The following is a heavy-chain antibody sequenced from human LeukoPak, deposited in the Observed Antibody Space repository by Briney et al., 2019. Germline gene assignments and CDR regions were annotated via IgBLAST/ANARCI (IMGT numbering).Heavy chain of an antibody. J-gene: IGHJ4*02. Sequence: SETLSLTCTVSGGSISSYYWSWIRQPPGKGLEWIGSIYFSGGTYYNASLKSRVTISVDTSKNQFSLKLSSVTAADTAVYYCARQTGSGLFSLPGGQGTLVTVSS. CDR2: IYFSGGT. CDR3: ARQTGSGLFSLP. D-gene: IGHD3-10*01. V-gene: IGHV4-59*05. CDR1: GGSISSYY.